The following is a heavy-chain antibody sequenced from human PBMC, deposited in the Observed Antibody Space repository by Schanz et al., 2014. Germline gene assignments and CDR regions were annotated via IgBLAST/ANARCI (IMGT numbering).Heavy chain of an antibody. D-gene: IGHD6-13*01. Sequence: VQLVESGGGLVKPGGSLRLSCAASGFIFNDYYMNWIRQAPGKGLVWIARINTDETTTKYADSVRGRFTISRDNSKNTLYLQMNSLRAEDTAVYYCARDRQQLVGRIGYYYGMDVWGQGTTVTVSS. J-gene: IGHJ6*02. CDR3: ARDRQQLVGRIGYYYGMDV. CDR2: INTDETTT. V-gene: IGHV3-74*01. CDR1: GFIFNDYY.